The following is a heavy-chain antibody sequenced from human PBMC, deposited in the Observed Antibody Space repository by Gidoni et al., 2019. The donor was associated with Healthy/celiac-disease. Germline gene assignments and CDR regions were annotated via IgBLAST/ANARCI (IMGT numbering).Heavy chain of an antibody. D-gene: IGHD3-10*01. Sequence: QVQLVQSGAEVKKPGASVKVSCKASGYTFTSYAMHWVRQAPGQRFEWMGWINAGNGNTKYSQKFQGRVTITRDTSASTAYMELSSLRSEDTAVYYCAREGEGTGSGSSFRKNDYYGMDVWGQGTTVTVSS. J-gene: IGHJ6*02. CDR2: INAGNGNT. V-gene: IGHV1-3*01. CDR1: GYTFTSYA. CDR3: AREGEGTGSGSSFRKNDYYGMDV.